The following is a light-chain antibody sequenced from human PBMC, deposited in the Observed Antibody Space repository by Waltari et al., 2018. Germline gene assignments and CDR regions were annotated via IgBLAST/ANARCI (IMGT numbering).Light chain of an antibody. V-gene: IGKV1-5*01. CDR3: QQYSTNSRT. CDR1: RSIRSY. Sequence: DIQMTQSPSTLSASAGDRVTISCRASRSIRSYMAWYQQKPGKAPKLLIHGASTWATGVPARFSGSESGTEFTLTISSLQSDDVATYYCQQYSTNSRTFGGGTKVEIK. J-gene: IGKJ4*01. CDR2: GAS.